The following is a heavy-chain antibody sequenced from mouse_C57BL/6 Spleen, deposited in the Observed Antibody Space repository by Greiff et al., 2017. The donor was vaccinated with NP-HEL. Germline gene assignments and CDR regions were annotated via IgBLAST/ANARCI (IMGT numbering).Heavy chain of an antibody. Sequence: QVQLKESGAELVRPGTSVKVSCKASGYAFTNYLIEWVKQRPGQGLEWIGVINPGSGGTNYNEKFKGKARLTADKSSSTAYMQLSSLTSEDSAVYFCARQDDYEPFAYWGQGTLVTVSA. CDR2: INPGSGGT. D-gene: IGHD2-4*01. CDR1: GYAFTNYL. J-gene: IGHJ3*01. CDR3: ARQDDYEPFAY. V-gene: IGHV1-54*01.